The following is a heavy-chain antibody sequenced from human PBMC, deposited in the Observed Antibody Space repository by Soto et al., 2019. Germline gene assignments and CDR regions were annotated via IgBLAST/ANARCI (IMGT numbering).Heavy chain of an antibody. Sequence: PSETLSLTCTVSGGSISSYYWSWIRQPPGKGLEWIGYIYYSGSTNYNPSLKSRVTISVDTSKNQFSLKLSSVTAADTAVYFCATASSPCGRDCYSPNHDYWGQGALVTVSS. CDR3: ATASSPCGRDCYSPNHDY. J-gene: IGHJ4*02. D-gene: IGHD2-21*02. V-gene: IGHV4-59*01. CDR2: IYYSGST. CDR1: GGSISSYY.